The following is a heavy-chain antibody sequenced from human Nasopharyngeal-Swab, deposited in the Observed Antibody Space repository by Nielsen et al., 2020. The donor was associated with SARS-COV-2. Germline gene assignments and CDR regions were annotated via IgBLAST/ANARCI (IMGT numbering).Heavy chain of an antibody. CDR2: ISYYGSNK. CDR1: GFTFSSYA. V-gene: IGHV3-30-3*01. J-gene: IGHJ6*04. Sequence: GGSLRLSCAASGFTFSSYAMHWVRQAPGKGLEWVAVISYYGSNKYYADSVKGRFTISRDNSKNTLYLQMNSLRAEDTAVYYCARDLGDVWGKGTTVTVSS. CDR3: ARDLGDV.